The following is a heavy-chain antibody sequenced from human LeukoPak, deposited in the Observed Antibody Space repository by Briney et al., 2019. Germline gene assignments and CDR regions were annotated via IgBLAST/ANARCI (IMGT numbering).Heavy chain of an antibody. CDR3: ARVLSDYGDSDWFDP. CDR2: ISAYNGNT. J-gene: IGHJ5*02. CDR1: GYTFTSYG. V-gene: IGHV1-18*04. D-gene: IGHD4-17*01. Sequence: ASVKVSCKASGYTFTSYGISWVRQAPGQGLEWMGWISAYNGNTNYAQKLQGRVTMTTDTSTSTAYMELRSLRSDDTAVYHCARVLSDYGDSDWFDPWGQGTLVTVSS.